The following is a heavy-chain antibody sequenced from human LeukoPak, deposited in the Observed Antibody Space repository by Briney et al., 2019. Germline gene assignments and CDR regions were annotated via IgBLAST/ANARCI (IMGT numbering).Heavy chain of an antibody. J-gene: IGHJ4*02. V-gene: IGHV3-74*01. CDR3: ARAVGEGGFDY. CDR1: GFTFSGYW. CDR2: INSDGSTT. D-gene: IGHD1-26*01. Sequence: GGSLRLSCAASGFTFSGYWMHWVRQAPGQGLEWFSRINSDGSTTTYADSVKGRFSISRDNAKNTLHLQMTSLRAEDTALYYCARAVGEGGFDYWGPGTLVTVSS.